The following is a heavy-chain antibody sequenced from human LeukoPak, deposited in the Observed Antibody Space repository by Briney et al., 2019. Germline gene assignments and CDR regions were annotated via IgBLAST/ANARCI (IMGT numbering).Heavy chain of an antibody. J-gene: IGHJ5*02. D-gene: IGHD5-12*01. V-gene: IGHV4-4*02. CDR2: IYHSGST. CDR1: GGSISSSNW. Sequence: SETLSLTCAVSGGSISSSNWWSWVRQPPGKGLEWIGEIYHSGSTNYNPSLKSRVTISVDKSKNQFSLKLSSVPAADTAVYYCARGHRIVATMAWFDPWGQGTLVTVSS. CDR3: ARGHRIVATMAWFDP.